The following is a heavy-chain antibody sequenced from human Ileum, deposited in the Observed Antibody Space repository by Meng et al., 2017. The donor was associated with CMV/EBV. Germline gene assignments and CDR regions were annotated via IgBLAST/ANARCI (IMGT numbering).Heavy chain of an antibody. V-gene: IGHV3-33*06. Sequence: SCAASGFTFSSYGMHWVRQAPGKGLEWVAVIWYDGSNKYYADSVKGRFTISRDNSKNTLYLQMNSLRAEDTAVYYCAKDYGGNFDYWGQGTLVTVSS. CDR1: GFTFSSYG. CDR2: IWYDGSNK. J-gene: IGHJ4*02. D-gene: IGHD4-23*01. CDR3: AKDYGGNFDY.